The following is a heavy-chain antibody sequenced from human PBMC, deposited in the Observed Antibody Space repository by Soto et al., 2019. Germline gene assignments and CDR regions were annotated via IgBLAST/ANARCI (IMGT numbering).Heavy chain of an antibody. CDR3: ARRSMITFGGDIAGFAY. CDR2: INHSGST. D-gene: IGHD3-16*02. V-gene: IGHV4-34*01. Sequence: QVQLQQWGAGLLKPSETLSLTCAVYGGSFSGYYWSWIRQPPGKGLEWFGEINHSGSTNYNPSLKSRVTISVDTSKNQFSLRRSSVTAADTAVYYCARRSMITFGGDIAGFAYWGQGTLVTVSS. J-gene: IGHJ4*02. CDR1: GGSFSGYY.